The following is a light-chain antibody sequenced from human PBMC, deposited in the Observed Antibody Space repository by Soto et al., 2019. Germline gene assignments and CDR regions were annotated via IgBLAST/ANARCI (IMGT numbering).Light chain of an antibody. V-gene: IGKV3-20*01. J-gene: IGKJ3*01. Sequence: EIVLTQSPGTLSLSPGERATLSCRASQSVSSYLAWYQQKPGQAPRLLIYGASSRATGIPDRFSGSGSGTDFTLTISRLEPEDFALYYCQQHGGSPLFTFGPGTQVEIK. CDR1: QSVSSY. CDR2: GAS. CDR3: QQHGGSPLFT.